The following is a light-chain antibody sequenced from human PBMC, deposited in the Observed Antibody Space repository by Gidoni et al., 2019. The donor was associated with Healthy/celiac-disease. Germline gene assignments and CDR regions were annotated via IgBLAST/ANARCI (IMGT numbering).Light chain of an antibody. V-gene: IGKV4-1*01. J-gene: IGKJ1*01. Sequence: DIVMTQSPDSLAVSLGERATINCKSSQSVLYSSNNKNYLAWYQQKPGQPPKLLIHCASTRESGVPDRFSGSGSGTEFTLTISSLQAEDVAVYYYQQYYSTFTWTFXXXTKVEIK. CDR2: CAS. CDR1: QSVLYSSNNKNY. CDR3: QQYYSTFTWT.